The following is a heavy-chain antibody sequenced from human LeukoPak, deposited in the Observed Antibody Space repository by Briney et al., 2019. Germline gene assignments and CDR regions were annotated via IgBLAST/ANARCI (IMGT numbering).Heavy chain of an antibody. CDR1: GFPFSSYW. V-gene: IGHV3-7*01. J-gene: IGHJ6*02. CDR2: IKQDGGET. CDR3: ARGLPNYYGMDV. Sequence: GGSLRLSCAASGFPFSSYWMAWVRQAPGKGLEWVASIKQDGGETFYVDSVKGRFTISRDNAKNSLYLQMNSLRAEDTAVYYCARGLPNYYGMDVWGQGTTVTVSS.